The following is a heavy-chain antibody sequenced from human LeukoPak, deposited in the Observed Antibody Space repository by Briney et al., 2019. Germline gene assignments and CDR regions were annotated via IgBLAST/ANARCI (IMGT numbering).Heavy chain of an antibody. CDR3: ARDLGGSRGYYFYGMDV. V-gene: IGHV3-30*04. CDR1: GFTFSRYA. D-gene: IGHD6-13*01. J-gene: IGHJ6*04. CDR2: ISYDGSNK. Sequence: PGGSLRLSCAASGFTFSRYAMHWVREAPGKGLEWGAVISYDGSNKYSADSVKGRFTIPRDNSKNTLYLQMNSLRAEDTAVYYCARDLGGSRGYYFYGMDVWGKGTTVSVSS.